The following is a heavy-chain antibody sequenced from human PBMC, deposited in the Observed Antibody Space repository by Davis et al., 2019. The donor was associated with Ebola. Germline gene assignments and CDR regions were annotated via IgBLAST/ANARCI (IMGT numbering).Heavy chain of an antibody. J-gene: IGHJ6*03. Sequence: PSETLSLTCTVSGGSINGYYWSWIRQPAGKGLEWVGRMYSSGSTTYNPSLTGRAIMSVDTSKNAFSLRLSRVTAADTAVYFCARDNHYDVLTGKYYYYFTDIWGKGTTVTVSS. V-gene: IGHV4-4*07. CDR2: MYSSGST. CDR3: ARDNHYDVLTGKYYYYFTDI. D-gene: IGHD3-9*01. CDR1: GGSINGYY.